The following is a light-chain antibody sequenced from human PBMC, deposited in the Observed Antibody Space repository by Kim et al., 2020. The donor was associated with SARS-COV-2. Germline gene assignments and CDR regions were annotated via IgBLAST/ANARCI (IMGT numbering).Light chain of an antibody. Sequence: GDTVTITCRATQSISTSLAWYKQKPGKAPNLLINETSSLQSGEPSRSSGSGTGTEFTRTISSLQPVDFATYYSQHYVAISGTFGQGSKV. CDR2: ETS. CDR3: QHYVAISGT. J-gene: IGKJ1*01. V-gene: IGKV1-5*01. CDR1: QSISTS.